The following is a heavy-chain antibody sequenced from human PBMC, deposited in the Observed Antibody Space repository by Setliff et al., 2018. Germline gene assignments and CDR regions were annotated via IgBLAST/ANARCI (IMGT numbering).Heavy chain of an antibody. CDR3: AMEAGFWAHYEYYMDV. D-gene: IGHD3-22*01. CDR2: IYSGGST. V-gene: IGHV4-39*01. Sequence: PSETLSLTCNVSGDSVTSSRHYWGWIRQPPGKGLEWIASIYSGGSTYYNPSLKSRLTISLDTSKNTLYLQMNRLRREDTAVYFCAMEAGFWAHYEYYMDVWGKGTTVTVSS. J-gene: IGHJ6*03. CDR1: GDSVTSSRHY.